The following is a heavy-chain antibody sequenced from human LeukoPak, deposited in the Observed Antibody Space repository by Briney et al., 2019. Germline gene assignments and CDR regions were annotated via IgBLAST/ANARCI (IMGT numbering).Heavy chain of an antibody. D-gene: IGHD3-22*01. CDR2: IYYSGST. CDR1: GDSISSSSYY. Sequence: SETLSLTCTVSGDSISSSSYYWDWIRQPPGKGLERIGSIYYSGSTYYNPSLKSRVTISVDTSKNQFSLKLSSVTAADTAVYYCARRGRSGYLYYFGYWGQGTLVTVSS. J-gene: IGHJ4*02. V-gene: IGHV4-39*01. CDR3: ARRGRSGYLYYFGY.